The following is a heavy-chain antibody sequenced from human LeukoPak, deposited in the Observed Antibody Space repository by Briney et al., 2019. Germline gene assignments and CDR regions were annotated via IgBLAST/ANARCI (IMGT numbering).Heavy chain of an antibody. D-gene: IGHD6-19*01. V-gene: IGHV1-18*01. CDR3: ARVDRPSIGISGWYRLYYYYYYMDV. J-gene: IGHJ6*03. CDR2: ISAYNGNT. CDR1: GYTFTSYG. Sequence: ASVKVSCKASGYTFTSYGISWVRQAPGQGLEWMGCISAYNGNTNYAQKLQGRVTMTTDTSTSTAYMELSSLRSEDTAVYYCARVDRPSIGISGWYRLYYYYYYMDVWGKGTMVTVSS.